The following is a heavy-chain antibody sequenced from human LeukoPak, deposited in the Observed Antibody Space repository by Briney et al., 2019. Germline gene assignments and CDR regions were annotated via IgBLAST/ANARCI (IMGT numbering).Heavy chain of an antibody. V-gene: IGHV3-15*01. Sequence: GGSLRLSCAASGFTFSNAWMSWVRQAPGKGLEWVGRIKSKTVGGTTDYAAPVKGRFTISRDDSKNTLYLQMNSLKTEDTAVYYCTTQWLPREYYFDYWGQGTLVTVSS. CDR2: IKSKTVGGTT. J-gene: IGHJ4*02. D-gene: IGHD6-19*01. CDR3: TTQWLPREYYFDY. CDR1: GFTFSNAW.